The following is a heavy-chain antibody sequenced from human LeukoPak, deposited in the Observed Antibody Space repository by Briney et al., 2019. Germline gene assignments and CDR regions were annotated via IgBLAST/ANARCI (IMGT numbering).Heavy chain of an antibody. CDR2: ISSNGGST. CDR3: VGVRWFEGSKWFDP. D-gene: IGHD4-23*01. Sequence: PGGSLRLSCSASGFTFSTSAMHWVRQAPGKGLEYVSAISSNGGSTYYADSVKGRVTISRDNSKNTLHLQMSSLRAEDTAVYYCVGVRWFEGSKWFDPWGQGTLVTVSS. J-gene: IGHJ5*02. V-gene: IGHV3-64D*09. CDR1: GFTFSTSA.